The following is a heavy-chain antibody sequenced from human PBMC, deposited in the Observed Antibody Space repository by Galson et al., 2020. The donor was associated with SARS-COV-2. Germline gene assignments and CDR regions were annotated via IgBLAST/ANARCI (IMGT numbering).Heavy chain of an antibody. V-gene: IGHV4-39*01. J-gene: IGHJ4*02. CDR3: ARHESSGWYYFDY. D-gene: IGHD6-19*01. CDR2: IYYSGST. Sequence: SKTLSLTCTVSGGSISSSGYYWGWIRQPPGKGLEWIGRIYYSGSTYYNPSLKSRVTISVDTSRNQFSLNLSSVTAADTALYYCARHESSGWYYFDYWGQGILVTVSP. CDR1: GGSISSSGYY.